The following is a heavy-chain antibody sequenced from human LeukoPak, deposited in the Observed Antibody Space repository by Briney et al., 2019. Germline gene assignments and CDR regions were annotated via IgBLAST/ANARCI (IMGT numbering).Heavy chain of an antibody. V-gene: IGHV4-59*01. D-gene: IGHD3-22*01. CDR1: GASISSSY. J-gene: IGHJ3*02. CDR3: VRGNYGNRGYSNAFDI. Sequence: PSGTLSLTCTVSGASISSSYWSWVRQPPGKRLEWIGVIYYNGNTNSNPSLKSRVTISVDTAMNQFSLKLTSVTAADTAVYYCVRGNYGNRGYSNAFDIWGQGAMVTVSS. CDR2: IYYNGNT.